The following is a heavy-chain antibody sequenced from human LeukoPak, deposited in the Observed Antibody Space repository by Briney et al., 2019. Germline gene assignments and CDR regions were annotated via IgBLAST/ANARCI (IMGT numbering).Heavy chain of an antibody. D-gene: IGHD5-18*01. CDR2: IYYSGST. CDR1: GGSISSSSYY. V-gene: IGHV4-39*07. Sequence: PSETLSLTCTVSGGSISSSSYYWGWIRQPPGKGLEWIGSIYYSGSTYYNPSLKSRVTISVDTSKNQFSLKLSSVTAADTAVYYCARGGTAMVYYYYYMDVWGKGTTVTVSS. J-gene: IGHJ6*03. CDR3: ARGGTAMVYYYYYMDV.